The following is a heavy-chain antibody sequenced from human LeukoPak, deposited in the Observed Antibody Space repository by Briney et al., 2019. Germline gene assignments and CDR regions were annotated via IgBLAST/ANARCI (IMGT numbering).Heavy chain of an antibody. CDR1: GFAFPNYW. D-gene: IGHD5-12*01. V-gene: IGHV3-7*01. CDR2: VNQDGSEA. CDR3: VRDGGVSGYDLLDY. J-gene: IGHJ4*02. Sequence: PGGSLRPSCEAAGFAFPNYWMTWVRQAPGKGLEWVAQVNQDGSEAYYADSAKARFTISRDNAKSSVSLQMNSLRAEDTAVYYCVRDGGVSGYDLLDYWGQGTLVTVSS.